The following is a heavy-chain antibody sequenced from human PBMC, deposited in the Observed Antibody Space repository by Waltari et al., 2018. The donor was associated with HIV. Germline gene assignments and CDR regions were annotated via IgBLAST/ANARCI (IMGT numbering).Heavy chain of an antibody. CDR3: ARRAVVVTAKGPFDP. J-gene: IGHJ5*02. CDR1: GDSISRSSYY. CDR2: ISYSGST. V-gene: IGHV4-39*01. D-gene: IGHD2-21*02. Sequence: QLQLQESGPGLVQPSEPLSLTCTVSGDSISRSSYYLGWIRQPPGKGLEWIGSISYSGSTYYNPSLKSRVTISVDTSKNQFSLKLSSVTAADTAVYYCARRAVVVTAKGPFDPWGQGTLVTVSS.